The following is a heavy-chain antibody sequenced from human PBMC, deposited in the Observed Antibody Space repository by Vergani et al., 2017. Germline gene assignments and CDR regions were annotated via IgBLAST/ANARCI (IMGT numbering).Heavy chain of an antibody. CDR1: GGSFSGYY. V-gene: IGHV4-34*01. D-gene: IGHD4-17*01. CDR3: ARGGYGDYDY. Sequence: QVQLQQWGAGLLKPSETLSLTCAVYGGSFSGYYWSWIRQPPGKGLEWIGEINHSGSTNYNPSLKSGVTISVDTPKNQFSLKLSSVTAADTAVYYCARGGYGDYDYWGQGTLVTVSS. J-gene: IGHJ4*02. CDR2: INHSGST.